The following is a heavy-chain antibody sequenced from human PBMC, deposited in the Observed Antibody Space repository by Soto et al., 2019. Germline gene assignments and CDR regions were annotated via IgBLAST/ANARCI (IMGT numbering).Heavy chain of an antibody. V-gene: IGHV3-48*03. Sequence: LRLSCAASGFTFSSYEMNWVRQVPGMGLEWISYINSAGTKIDYADSVKGRFTTSRDNAKNSLYLQMSSLRPEDTAVYYCTRARAYPIASNWFHPWGQGTLVTVSS. CDR2: INSAGTKI. J-gene: IGHJ5*02. D-gene: IGHD2-2*02. CDR1: GFTFSSYE. CDR3: TRARAYPIASNWFHP.